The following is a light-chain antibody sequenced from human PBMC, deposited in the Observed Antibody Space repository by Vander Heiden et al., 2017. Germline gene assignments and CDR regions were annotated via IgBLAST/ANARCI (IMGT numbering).Light chain of an antibody. J-gene: IGLJ1*01. V-gene: IGLV2-23*02. Sequence: QSALTQPAAVSGSAGQSLTLSCTRTSSDVRRYDLVSWYQQHPGNAPKLIISEVIMRPSGVSNRFSGSKSANTASLTISGLQAEDEVDYYCCSFAVGSTYVFGTGTKVTVL. CDR2: EVI. CDR1: SSDVRRYDL. CDR3: CSFAVGSTYV.